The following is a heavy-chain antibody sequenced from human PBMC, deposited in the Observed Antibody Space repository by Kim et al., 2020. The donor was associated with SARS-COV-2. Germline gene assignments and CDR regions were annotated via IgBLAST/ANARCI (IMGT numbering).Heavy chain of an antibody. CDR2: ISHSGGST. D-gene: IGHD2-15*01. CDR3: ATSPDRTY. CDR1: GITFTRRA. Sequence: GGSLRLSCVAGSGITFTRRAMTWVRQAPGKGLEWVSTISHSGGSTYYADSVNGRFTISRDNSKNTLYLQMTSLRAEDTAVYYCATSPDRTYWGQGTLVA. V-gene: IGHV3-23*01. J-gene: IGHJ4*02.